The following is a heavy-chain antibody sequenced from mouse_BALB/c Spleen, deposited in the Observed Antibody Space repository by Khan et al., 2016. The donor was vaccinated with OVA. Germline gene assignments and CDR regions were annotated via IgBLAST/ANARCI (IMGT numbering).Heavy chain of an antibody. CDR3: ARVKKIVASYFDY. CDR2: TNPTNGRT. CDR1: GYTFTSYW. V-gene: IGHV1S81*02. J-gene: IGHJ2*01. D-gene: IGHD1-1*01. Sequence: QVQLQQSGAELVKAGASVKMSCKASGYTFTSYWMHWVKQRPGQGLEWFAETNPTNGRTYYNEKFKSKATLTVDKSSSTAYMLLSGPTFEDSAVNYGARVKKIVASYFDYWGQGTTLTVSS.